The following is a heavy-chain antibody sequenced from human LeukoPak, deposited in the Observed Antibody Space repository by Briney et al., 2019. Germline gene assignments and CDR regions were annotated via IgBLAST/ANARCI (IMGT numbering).Heavy chain of an antibody. Sequence: ASVKVSCKASGYTFTTYGMNWVRQAPGQGLEWMGWINTNTGNPTYAQGFTGRFVFSLDTPVSTAYLQISGLKADDTAIYYCTRDSGNDYWGQGTLVTVSS. J-gene: IGHJ4*02. CDR1: GYTFTTYG. CDR2: INTNTGNP. V-gene: IGHV7-4-1*02. D-gene: IGHD3-10*01. CDR3: TRDSGNDY.